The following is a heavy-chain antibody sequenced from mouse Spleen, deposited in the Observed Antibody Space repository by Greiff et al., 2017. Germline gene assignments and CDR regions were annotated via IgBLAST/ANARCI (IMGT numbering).Heavy chain of an antibody. J-gene: IGHJ2*01. CDR3: ARWGATWEEGDYYFDY. Sequence: QVTLKESGAELVKPGASVKISCKASGYTFTDYYINWVKQRPGQGLEWIGKIGPGSGSTYYNEKFKGKATLTADKSSSTAYMQLSSLISEDSAVYFCARWGATWEEGDYYFDYWGQGTTLTVSS. CDR1: GYTFTDYY. CDR2: IGPGSGST. V-gene: IGHV1-77*01. D-gene: IGHD3-1*01.